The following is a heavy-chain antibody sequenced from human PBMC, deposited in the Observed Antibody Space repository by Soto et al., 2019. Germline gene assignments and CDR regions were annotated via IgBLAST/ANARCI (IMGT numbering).Heavy chain of an antibody. CDR1: GFTFSSNW. Sequence: GGSLRLSCAASGFTFSSNWMHWVRQAPGKGLVWVSRINSDGSSTNYADSVKGRFTISRDNAKNTLYLQMNRLRAEDTAVYYCARGVGGAFDIWGQGTMVTVSS. J-gene: IGHJ3*02. V-gene: IGHV3-74*01. CDR2: INSDGSST. CDR3: ARGVGGAFDI. D-gene: IGHD2-15*01.